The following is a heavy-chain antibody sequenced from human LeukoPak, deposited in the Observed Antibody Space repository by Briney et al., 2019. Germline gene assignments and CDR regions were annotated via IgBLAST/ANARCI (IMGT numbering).Heavy chain of an antibody. V-gene: IGHV3-23*01. D-gene: IGHD3-10*01. CDR1: GFSFSSYG. CDR2: ISGTGSNT. CDR3: ARESVTMVRGVFDY. J-gene: IGHJ4*02. Sequence: PGGSLRLSCAAYGFSFSSYGMSWVRQAPGKGLEWVSSISGTGSNTYYAHSVKGLFTISRDYSKNTLYLQMNSLRAEDTAVYYCARESVTMVRGVFDYWGQGTLVTVSS.